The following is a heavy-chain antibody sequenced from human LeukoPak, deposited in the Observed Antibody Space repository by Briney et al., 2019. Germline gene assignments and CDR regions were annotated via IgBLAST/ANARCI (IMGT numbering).Heavy chain of an antibody. CDR2: IRQDGSDR. CDR3: ARTSGGGPFEY. V-gene: IGHV3-7*04. Sequence: QSGGSLRLSCAASGFTFSSYWMSWVRQAPGKGLEWVANIRQDGSDRYYEASVKGRFTISRDNANNSLYLQLNSLRVEDTAVYYCARTSGGGPFEYWGQGTLVTVSS. CDR1: GFTFSSYW. D-gene: IGHD2-8*02. J-gene: IGHJ4*02.